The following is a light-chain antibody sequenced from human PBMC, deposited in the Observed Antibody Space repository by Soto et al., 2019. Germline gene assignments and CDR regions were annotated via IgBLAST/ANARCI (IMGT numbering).Light chain of an antibody. Sequence: EIVLTQSPATLSSFPGDRVTLSCRASQAVNTRLAWYQHRPGQAPRLLIYRASTRAPGVPARFSGSGSGTEFTLTISSLQPEDFTVYSCLQYHNLWAFGQGTKVDIK. CDR2: RAS. CDR3: LQYHNLWA. V-gene: IGKV3-15*01. J-gene: IGKJ1*01. CDR1: QAVNTR.